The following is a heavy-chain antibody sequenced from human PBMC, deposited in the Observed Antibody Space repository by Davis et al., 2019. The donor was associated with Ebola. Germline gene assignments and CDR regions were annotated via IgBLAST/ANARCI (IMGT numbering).Heavy chain of an antibody. D-gene: IGHD2-8*02. CDR1: GYTFTSYG. Sequence: ASVKVSCKASGYTFTSYGISWVRQAPGQGLEWMGWISAYNGNTNYAQKLQGRVTMTTDTSTSTAYMELRSLRSDDTAVYYCARERGLGSCTGGVCWGYYYGMDVWGQGTTVTVSS. V-gene: IGHV1-18*01. J-gene: IGHJ6*02. CDR3: ARERGLGSCTGGVCWGYYYGMDV. CDR2: ISAYNGNT.